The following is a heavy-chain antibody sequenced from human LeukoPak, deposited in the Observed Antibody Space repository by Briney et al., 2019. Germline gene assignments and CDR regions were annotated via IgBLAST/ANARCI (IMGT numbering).Heavy chain of an antibody. J-gene: IGHJ5*02. D-gene: IGHD3-10*01. Sequence: ASVKVSCKVSGYTLTELSMHWVRQAPGKGLGWMGGFDPEDGETIYAQKFQGRVTMTEDTSTDTAYMELSSLRSEDTAVYYCATGPSSYGSGSYKLARWFDPWGQGTLVTVSS. CDR1: GYTLTELS. CDR3: ATGPSSYGSGSYKLARWFDP. CDR2: FDPEDGET. V-gene: IGHV1-24*01.